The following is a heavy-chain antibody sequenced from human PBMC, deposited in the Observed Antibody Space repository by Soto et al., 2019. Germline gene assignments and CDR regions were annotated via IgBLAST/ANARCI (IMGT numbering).Heavy chain of an antibody. CDR1: GYSFTGYY. D-gene: IGHD3-9*01. CDR2: ISPNSGGT. Sequence: GASVKVSCKASGYSFTGYYIHWVRQAPGQGLEWMGWISPNSGGTNYAQKFQGRVTMTRDTSTSTAYMELSSLRSDDTAVYYCARDPLRYFDRPTPLRWFDLWGQGTLVTVSS. V-gene: IGHV1-2*02. CDR3: ARDPLRYFDRPTPLRWFDL. J-gene: IGHJ5*02.